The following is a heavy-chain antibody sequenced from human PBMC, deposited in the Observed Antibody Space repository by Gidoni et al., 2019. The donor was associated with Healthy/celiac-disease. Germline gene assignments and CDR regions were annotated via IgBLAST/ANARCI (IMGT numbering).Heavy chain of an antibody. D-gene: IGHD3-10*01. J-gene: IGHJ6*02. CDR3: ARDTYYYGSGSTDMDV. CDR2: ISSSSSYI. V-gene: IGHV3-21*01. CDR1: GFTFSSYS. Sequence: EVQLVESGGGLVKPGGSLRLSCAASGFTFSSYSMNWVRQAPGKGLEWVSSISSSSSYIYYADSVKGRFTISRDNAKNSLYLKRNSLRAEDTAVYYCARDTYYYGSGSTDMDVWGQGTTVTVSS.